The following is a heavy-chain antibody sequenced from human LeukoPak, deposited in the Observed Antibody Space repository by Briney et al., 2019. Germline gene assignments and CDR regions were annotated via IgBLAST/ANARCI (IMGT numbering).Heavy chain of an antibody. CDR2: ISAYNGNT. J-gene: IGHJ4*02. CDR1: GYTFTNYG. V-gene: IGHV1-18*01. Sequence: ASVKVSCKASGYTFTNYGISWVRQAPGQGLEWMGWISAYNGNTNYAQKLQGRVTMTTDTSTSTAYMELRSLRSDDTAVYYCARDRERYSYGALDYWGQGTLVTVSS. D-gene: IGHD5-18*01. CDR3: ARDRERYSYGALDY.